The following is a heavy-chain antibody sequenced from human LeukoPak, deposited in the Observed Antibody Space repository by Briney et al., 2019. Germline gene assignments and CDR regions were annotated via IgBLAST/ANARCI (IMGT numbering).Heavy chain of an antibody. CDR1: GGSISSGTYF. Sequence: SETLSLTCTVSGGSISSGTYFCNWIRQHPGQGLEWIGYIHYSGTTYYNPSLKSRITLSVDTSKNQFSLNLSSVTAADTAVYFCARIPSLRYFDWLGAFDIWGQGTKVTVSS. CDR3: ARIPSLRYFDWLGAFDI. CDR2: IHYSGTT. J-gene: IGHJ3*02. V-gene: IGHV4-31*03. D-gene: IGHD3-9*01.